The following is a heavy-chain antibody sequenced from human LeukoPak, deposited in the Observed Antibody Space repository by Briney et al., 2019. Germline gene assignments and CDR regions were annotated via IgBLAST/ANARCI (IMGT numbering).Heavy chain of an antibody. CDR3: ARQVGGSYYYYYYMDV. CDR2: IYTSGST. V-gene: IGHV4-4*09. J-gene: IGHJ6*03. CDR1: GGSISSYY. D-gene: IGHD1-26*01. Sequence: SETLSLTCTVSGGSISSYYWSWIRQPPGKGLEWIGYIYTSGSTNYNPSLKSRVTISVDTSKNQFSLKLSSVTAADTAVYYCARQVGGSYYYYYYMDVWGEGTTVTVSS.